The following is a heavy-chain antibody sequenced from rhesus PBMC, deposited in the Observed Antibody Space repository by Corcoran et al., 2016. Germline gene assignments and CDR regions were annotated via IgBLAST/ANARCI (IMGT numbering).Heavy chain of an antibody. CDR1: GFTFSNYY. D-gene: IGHD4-29*01. V-gene: IGHV3-8*01. CDR2: INTVGDST. CDR3: AKEVAVRGYFDY. J-gene: IGHJ4*01. Sequence: EVQLVESGGGLVQPGGYLRLSCAGSGFTFSNYYMYGVRQAQGKGLEWVETINTVGDSTWYADSVKGRFTISKENAKNTMYLQMDSLRPEDTAVYYCAKEVAVRGYFDYWGQGVLVTV.